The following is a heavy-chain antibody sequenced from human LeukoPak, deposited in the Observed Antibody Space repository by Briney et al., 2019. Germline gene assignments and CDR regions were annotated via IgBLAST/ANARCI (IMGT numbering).Heavy chain of an antibody. J-gene: IGHJ4*02. CDR3: ARSTKTGYSSGWYMDY. Sequence: SETLSLTCAVYGGSFSGYYWSWLRQPPGKGLEWIGSIYYSGSTYYNPSLKSRVTISVDTSKNQFSLKLSSVTAADTAVYYCARSTKTGYSSGWYMDYWGQGTLVTVSS. D-gene: IGHD6-19*01. CDR1: GGSFSGYY. V-gene: IGHV4-34*01. CDR2: IYYSGST.